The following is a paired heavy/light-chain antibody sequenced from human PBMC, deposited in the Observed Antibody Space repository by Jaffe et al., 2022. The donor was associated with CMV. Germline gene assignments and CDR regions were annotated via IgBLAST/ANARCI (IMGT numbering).Heavy chain of an antibody. CDR1: GFTFSDCW. J-gene: IGHJ6*04. V-gene: IGHV3-7*03. CDR2: IKQDGSEI. Sequence: EVQLVESGGGLVQPGGSLRLSCVGSGFTFSDCWMTWVRQAPGKGLEWVANIKQDGSEIHYVDSVKGRFTISRDNAKNAVYLQMNSLRAEDTAVYFCATHHRFFFFLDVWGKGTTVTVSS. CDR3: ATHHRFFFFLDV. D-gene: IGHD3-10*01.
Light chain of an antibody. J-gene: IGKJ2*01. CDR1: QRLVDNY. CDR2: GAS. V-gene: IGKV3-20*01. Sequence: EIVLMQSPGTLSLSPGERAALSCRASQRLVDNYLAWHQQKPGQPPRLLIYGASSRATGIPDRFSGSGSGTNFTLTISRLEPEDFAVYYCHEYNSSPYTFGQGSKLEIK. CDR3: HEYNSSPYT.